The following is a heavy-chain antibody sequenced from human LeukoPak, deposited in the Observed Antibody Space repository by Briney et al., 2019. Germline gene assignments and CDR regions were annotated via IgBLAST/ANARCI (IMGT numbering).Heavy chain of an antibody. Sequence: SGGSLRLSCAASGFTFSSYAMSWVRQAPGKGLEWVSAISGSGGSTYYADSVKGRFTISRDNSKNTLYLQMNSLRAEDTAVYYCAKEMIANYYDSSGYPIDYWGQGTLVTVSS. J-gene: IGHJ4*02. V-gene: IGHV3-23*01. CDR2: ISGSGGST. D-gene: IGHD3-22*01. CDR3: AKEMIANYYDSSGYPIDY. CDR1: GFTFSSYA.